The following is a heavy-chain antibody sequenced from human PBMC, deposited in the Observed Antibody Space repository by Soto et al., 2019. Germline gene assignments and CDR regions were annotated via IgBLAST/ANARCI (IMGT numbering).Heavy chain of an antibody. V-gene: IGHV1-46*01. Sequence: GASVKVSCKASGYAFSAFYIHWFRQASGEGLEWMGVINPRCGATKYAQKFQGRVTIIADKSTNTAYMELSSLRSEDTAVYYCARAIGYSYGTYYFDYWGQGTLVTVSS. CDR3: ARAIGYSYGTYYFDY. CDR1: GYAFSAFY. J-gene: IGHJ4*02. D-gene: IGHD5-18*01. CDR2: INPRCGAT.